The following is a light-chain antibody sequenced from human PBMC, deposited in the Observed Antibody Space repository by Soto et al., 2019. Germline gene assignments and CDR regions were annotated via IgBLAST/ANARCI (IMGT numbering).Light chain of an antibody. J-gene: IGKJ4*01. CDR1: QSVSSN. CDR3: QQYNNCPLT. Sequence: EIVMTQSPATLSVSPGERATLSCRASQSVSSNLAWYQQKPGQAPRLLIDDASTRTTGIPARFSGSGFGTEFTLTISSLQSEDFAVYDCQQYNNCPLTFGGAIDVEIK. V-gene: IGKV3-15*01. CDR2: DAS.